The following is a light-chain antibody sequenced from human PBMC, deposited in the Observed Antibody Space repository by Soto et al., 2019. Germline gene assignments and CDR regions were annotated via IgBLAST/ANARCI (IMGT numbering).Light chain of an antibody. Sequence: QSVLTQPPSASGSPGQSVTISCTGTRNDFGGYNYVSWYQQHPGKAPKLIILEVSERPSGFPDRFSGSKSGSTASLTVSGLQAEDEADYYCSSYGGSHYVFGTGTKLTVL. J-gene: IGLJ1*01. V-gene: IGLV2-8*01. CDR3: SSYGGSHYV. CDR1: RNDFGGYNY. CDR2: EVS.